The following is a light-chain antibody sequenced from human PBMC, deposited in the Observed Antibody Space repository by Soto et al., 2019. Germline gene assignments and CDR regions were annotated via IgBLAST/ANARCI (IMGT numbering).Light chain of an antibody. CDR3: HHYNTWPPWT. CDR2: DAS. J-gene: IGKJ1*01. CDR1: QSVSSR. Sequence: EIIMTQSPDILSVSPGERATLSCRASQSVSSRLAWYQQKPGQAPRLLIHDASTRATGVPARFSGSGSGTEFTLTINSLQAEDFAIYYWHHYNTWPPWTFGQGTKVEIK. V-gene: IGKV3-15*01.